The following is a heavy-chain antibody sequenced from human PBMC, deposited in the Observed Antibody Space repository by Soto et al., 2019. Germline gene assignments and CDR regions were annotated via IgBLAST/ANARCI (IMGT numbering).Heavy chain of an antibody. V-gene: IGHV4-34*01. CDR2: INHSGST. CDR3: ARGRRGYSRSTRSYSRVLFHP. D-gene: IGHD2-2*01. CDR1: GGSFSGYY. Sequence: KSSETLSLTCAVYGGSFSGYYWSWIRHPPGKGLEWIGEINHSGSTNYNPSLKSRVTISVDTSKNQFSLKLSSVTAADTAVYYCARGRRGYSRSTRSYSRVLFHPWRQGTLLTVSS. J-gene: IGHJ5*02.